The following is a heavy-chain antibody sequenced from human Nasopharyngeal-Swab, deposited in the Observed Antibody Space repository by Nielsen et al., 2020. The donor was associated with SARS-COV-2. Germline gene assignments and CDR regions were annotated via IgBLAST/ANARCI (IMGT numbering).Heavy chain of an antibody. Sequence: GESLKISCAASGFIFSDSAIHWVRQASGKGLEWVGRIRSKGNSYATEYAASVEGRFTISRDDSKNTAYLQMNSLMTEDTAVYYCTRCGGSCYTGKDYWGQGTLATVSS. CDR2: IRSKGNSYAT. J-gene: IGHJ4*02. D-gene: IGHD2-15*01. CDR1: GFIFSDSA. V-gene: IGHV3-73*01. CDR3: TRCGGSCYTGKDY.